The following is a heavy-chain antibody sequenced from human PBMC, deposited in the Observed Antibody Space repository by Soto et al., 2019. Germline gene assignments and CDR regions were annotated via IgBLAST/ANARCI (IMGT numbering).Heavy chain of an antibody. D-gene: IGHD2-15*01. V-gene: IGHV3-48*01. Sequence: GGSLRLSCAASGFTFSSYITNWVRQAPGKGLEWVSYISSSSSTIYYADSVKGRFTISRDNAKNSLYLQMNSLRAEDTAVYYCARDRCSGGSCYSLRFDYWGQGTLVTVSS. J-gene: IGHJ4*02. CDR2: ISSSSSTI. CDR1: GFTFSSYI. CDR3: ARDRCSGGSCYSLRFDY.